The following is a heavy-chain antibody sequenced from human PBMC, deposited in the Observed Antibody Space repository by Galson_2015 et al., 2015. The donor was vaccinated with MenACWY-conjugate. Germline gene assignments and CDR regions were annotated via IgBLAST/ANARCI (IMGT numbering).Heavy chain of an antibody. D-gene: IGHD1-26*01. V-gene: IGHV3-33*01. Sequence: SLRLSCAASGFTFSRYAMHWVRQAPGKGLEWVAVIWYDGSKTYYADSVEGRFTISRDNSKNTAYLQMNSLRAEDTALYYCFAINSGIDYWGQGTLVTVSS. CDR1: GFTFSRYA. CDR3: FAINSGIDY. CDR2: IWYDGSKT. J-gene: IGHJ4*02.